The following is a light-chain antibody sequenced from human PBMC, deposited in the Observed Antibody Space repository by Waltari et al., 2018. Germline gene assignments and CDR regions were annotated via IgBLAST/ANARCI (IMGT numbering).Light chain of an antibody. CDR1: QDITDH. CDR3: QQFDDAPLT. V-gene: IGKV1-33*01. J-gene: IGKJ5*01. CDR2: DAY. Sequence: QAPQDITDHLNWYQQKRDRAPKLRIFDAYTLETGVPSRFSGSGSGTEFTFTISSLQPEDIGTYYCQQFDDAPLTFGQGTRLDIK.